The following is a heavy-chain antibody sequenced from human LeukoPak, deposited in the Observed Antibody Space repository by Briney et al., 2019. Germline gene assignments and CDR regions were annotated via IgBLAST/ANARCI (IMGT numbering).Heavy chain of an antibody. CDR3: ARDREVVVPAAWHY. CDR1: GSTFTTYG. Sequence: ASVKVSCKASGSTFTTYGLSWERQAPGQGLEWMGWLSGYNGNTNYAQSLQGRVTMTADTSSNTAYMELRSLRSDDTAVYYCARDREVVVPAAWHYWGQGTLVTVSS. CDR2: LSGYNGNT. V-gene: IGHV1-18*01. D-gene: IGHD2-2*01. J-gene: IGHJ4*02.